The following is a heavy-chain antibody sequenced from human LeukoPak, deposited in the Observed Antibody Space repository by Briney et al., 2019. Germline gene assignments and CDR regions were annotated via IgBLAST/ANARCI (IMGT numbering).Heavy chain of an antibody. CDR2: ISYDGSNK. Sequence: GRSLRLSCAASGFTFSSYAMHCVRQAPGKGLEWVAVISYDGSNKYYADSVKGRFTISRDNSKNTLYLQMNSLRAEDTAVYYCARGIAAYYYYYYGMDVWGQGTTVTVSS. D-gene: IGHD6-13*01. V-gene: IGHV3-30-3*01. CDR1: GFTFSSYA. CDR3: ARGIAAYYYYYYGMDV. J-gene: IGHJ6*02.